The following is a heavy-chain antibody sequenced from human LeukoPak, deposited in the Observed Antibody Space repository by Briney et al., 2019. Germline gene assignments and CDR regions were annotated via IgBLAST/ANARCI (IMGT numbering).Heavy chain of an antibody. J-gene: IGHJ4*02. V-gene: IGHV1-18*01. CDR2: ISAYNGNT. CDR3: ARVGSTMVRGVRYYFDY. D-gene: IGHD3-10*01. Sequence: ASVKVSCKASGGTFSNYALSWVRQAPGQGLEWMGWISAYNGNTNYAQKLQGRVTMTTDTSTSTAYMELRSLRSDDTAVYYCARVGSTMVRGVRYYFDYWGQGTLVTVSS. CDR1: GGTFSNYA.